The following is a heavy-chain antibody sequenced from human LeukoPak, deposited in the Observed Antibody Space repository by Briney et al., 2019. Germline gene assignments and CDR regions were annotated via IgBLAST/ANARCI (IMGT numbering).Heavy chain of an antibody. D-gene: IGHD6-13*01. Sequence: GGSLRLSCAASGFTFSSYAMSWVRQAPGKGLEWVSAISGSGGSTYYADSVKGRFTISRDNSKNTLYLQMNSLRAEDTAVYYCATRAGCKQLVNDAFDIWGQGTMVTVSS. V-gene: IGHV3-23*01. CDR3: ATRAGCKQLVNDAFDI. CDR2: ISGSGGST. CDR1: GFTFSSYA. J-gene: IGHJ3*02.